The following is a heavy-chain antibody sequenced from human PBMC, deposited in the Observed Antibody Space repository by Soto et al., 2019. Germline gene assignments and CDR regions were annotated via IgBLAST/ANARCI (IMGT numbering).Heavy chain of an antibody. CDR2: IYWDDDK. D-gene: IGHD4-17*01. J-gene: IGHJ4*02. Sequence: QITLKESGPTLVKPTQTLTLTCTFSGFSVSTSGVGVGWIRQPPGKVLEWLALIYWDDDKRYSPSLKSRLTITKDTSKNQVVLTMTNMDPVDTATYYCAHIEVTTAFDYWGQGTLVTVSS. CDR1: GFSVSTSGVG. V-gene: IGHV2-5*02. CDR3: AHIEVTTAFDY.